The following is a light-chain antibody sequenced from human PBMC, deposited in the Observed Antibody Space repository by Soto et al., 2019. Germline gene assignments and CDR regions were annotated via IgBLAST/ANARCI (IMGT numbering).Light chain of an antibody. J-gene: IGLJ3*02. CDR1: SSDFGGYNY. CDR2: EVS. Sequence: QSALTQPPSASGSPGQSVTISCTGTSSDFGGYNYVSWYQQHPGKAPKLMIYEVSKRPSGVPDRFSGSKSGNTASLTVSGLQAEDEADYYYSSYAGSRLWVFGGGTKLTVL. V-gene: IGLV2-8*01. CDR3: SSYAGSRLWV.